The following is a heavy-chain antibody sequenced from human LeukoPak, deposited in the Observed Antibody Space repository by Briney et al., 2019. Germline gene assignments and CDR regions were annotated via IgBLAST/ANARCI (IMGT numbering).Heavy chain of an antibody. J-gene: IGHJ4*02. Sequence: GGSLRLSWAAAGFTLSTFTMRWVRQAQGKGLGWASSISSSSSFIYNADSVKGRFTISRDNAKNSLYLQMNSLRAEDTAVYYCARDGAGGYYFDYWGQGTLVTVSS. CDR1: GFTLSTFT. CDR3: ARDGAGGYYFDY. V-gene: IGHV3-21*01. CDR2: ISSSSSFI. D-gene: IGHD4/OR15-4a*01.